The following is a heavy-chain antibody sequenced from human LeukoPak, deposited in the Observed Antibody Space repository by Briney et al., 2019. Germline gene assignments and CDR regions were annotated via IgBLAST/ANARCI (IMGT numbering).Heavy chain of an antibody. CDR2: IYYSGST. CDR3: ARRYYYDSSGYYNYYYMDV. D-gene: IGHD3-22*01. V-gene: IGHV4-59*08. CDR1: GGSISSYY. Sequence: SETLSLTCTVSGGSISSYYWSWIRQPLGKGLAWIGYIYYSGSTNYNPSLKSRVTISVDTSKNQFSLKLSSVTAADTAVYYCARRYYYDSSGYYNYYYMDVWGKGTTVTVSS. J-gene: IGHJ6*03.